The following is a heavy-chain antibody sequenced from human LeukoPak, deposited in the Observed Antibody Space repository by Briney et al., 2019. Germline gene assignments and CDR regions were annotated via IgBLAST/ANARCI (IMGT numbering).Heavy chain of an antibody. CDR3: ARDTYYYDSSGYPNWFDP. CDR2: ISSSGSTI. V-gene: IGHV3-48*03. Sequence: GGSLRLSCAASGFTFSSYEMNWVRQAPGKGLEWVSYISSSGSTIYYADSVKGRFTISRDNAKNSLYLQMNSLRAEDTAVYYCARDTYYYDSSGYPNWFDPWGQGTLVTVSS. D-gene: IGHD3-22*01. CDR1: GFTFSSYE. J-gene: IGHJ5*02.